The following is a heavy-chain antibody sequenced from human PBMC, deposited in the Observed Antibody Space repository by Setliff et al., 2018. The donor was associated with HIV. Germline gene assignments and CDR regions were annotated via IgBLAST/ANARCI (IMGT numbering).Heavy chain of an antibody. CDR1: GGPFSNYA. CDR2: IIPIFGTP. D-gene: IGHD6-6*01. V-gene: IGHV1-69*06. Sequence: SVKVSCKASGGPFSNYAISWVRQAPAQGLEWMGGIIPIFGTPNHAQKFQGRVTITADTSTGTAYMELSSLRSEDTALYYCARPPRGWLVSTPHYWGQGTLVTVSS. CDR3: ARPPRGWLVSTPHY. J-gene: IGHJ4*02.